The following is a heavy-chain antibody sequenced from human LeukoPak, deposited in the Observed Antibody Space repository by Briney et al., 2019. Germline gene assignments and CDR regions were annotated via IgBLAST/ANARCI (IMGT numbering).Heavy chain of an antibody. CDR2: IYTSGST. Sequence: SETLSLTCTVSGGSISSGSYYWSWIRQPAGKGLEWIGRIYTSGSTNYNPSLKSRVTISVDTSKNQFSLKLSSVTAADTAVYYCARVVSPSRQQLVLWGQGTLVTVSS. CDR1: GGSISSGSYY. D-gene: IGHD6-13*01. J-gene: IGHJ4*02. V-gene: IGHV4-61*02. CDR3: ARVVSPSRQQLVL.